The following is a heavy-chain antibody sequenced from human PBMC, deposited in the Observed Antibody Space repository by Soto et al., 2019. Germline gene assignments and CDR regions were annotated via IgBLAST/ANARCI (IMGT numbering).Heavy chain of an antibody. Sequence: SETLSLTCTVSGGSMSSGGHYWNWIRQHPGKGLEWIGYINYSGSTYYNPSLRSRVTISIDASKNQFSLKLSSVTAADTAVYYCARLGPGAARTGNDYWGQGTLVTVSS. CDR3: ARLGPGAARTGNDY. V-gene: IGHV4-31*03. CDR1: GGSMSSGGHY. J-gene: IGHJ4*02. D-gene: IGHD6-6*01. CDR2: INYSGST.